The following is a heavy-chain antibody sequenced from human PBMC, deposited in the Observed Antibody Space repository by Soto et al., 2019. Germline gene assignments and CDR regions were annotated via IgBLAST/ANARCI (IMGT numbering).Heavy chain of an antibody. CDR2: IWYDGSNK. V-gene: IGHV3-33*01. D-gene: IGHD4-17*01. CDR3: ARDGLSVMTKAFDI. J-gene: IGHJ3*02. CDR1: GFTFSSYG. Sequence: PGGSLRLSCAASGFTFSSYGMHWVRQAPGKGLEWVAVIWYDGSNKYYADSVKGRFTISRDNSKNTLYLQMNSLRAEDTAVYYCARDGLSVMTKAFDIWGQGTMVPVSS.